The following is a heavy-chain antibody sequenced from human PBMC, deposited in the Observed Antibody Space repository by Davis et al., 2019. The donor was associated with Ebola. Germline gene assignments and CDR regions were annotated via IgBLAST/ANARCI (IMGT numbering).Heavy chain of an antibody. D-gene: IGHD3-9*01. CDR1: GGSISSSNW. J-gene: IGHJ6*02. CDR3: ARGRYFDWLLLAPYYYYGMDV. V-gene: IGHV4-4*02. CDR2: IYHSGST. Sequence: SETLSLTCAVSGGSISSSNWWSWVRQPPGKGLEWIGEIYHSGSTYYNPSLKSRVTISVDTSKNQFSLKLSSVTAADTAVYYCARGRYFDWLLLAPYYYYGMDVWGQGTTVTVSS.